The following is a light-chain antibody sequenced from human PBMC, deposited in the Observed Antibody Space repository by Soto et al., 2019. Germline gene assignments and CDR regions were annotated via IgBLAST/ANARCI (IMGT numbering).Light chain of an antibody. CDR1: QSISSN. J-gene: IGKJ4*01. CDR2: DAS. Sequence: ETVMTQSPATLSVSPGERATLSCRASQSISSNLAWFQQKPGQAPRLLIYDASTMATGFPARFSDSGSGTEFTLTISSLQSEDFAVYYCQQYNNWPLTFGGGTKVEIK. V-gene: IGKV3-15*01. CDR3: QQYNNWPLT.